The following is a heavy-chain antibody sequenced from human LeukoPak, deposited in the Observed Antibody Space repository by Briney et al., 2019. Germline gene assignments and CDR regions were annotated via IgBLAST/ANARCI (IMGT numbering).Heavy chain of an antibody. CDR3: GAGYYYYYMDV. CDR2: ISSSSSTI. CDR1: GFTLSSYS. V-gene: IGHV3-48*01. Sequence: GGSLRLSCAASGFTLSSYSMNWVRQAPGKGLEWVSYISSSSSTIYYADSVKGRFTISRDNAKNSLYLQMNSLRAEDTAVYYCGAGYYYYYMDVWGKGTTVTVSS. J-gene: IGHJ6*03.